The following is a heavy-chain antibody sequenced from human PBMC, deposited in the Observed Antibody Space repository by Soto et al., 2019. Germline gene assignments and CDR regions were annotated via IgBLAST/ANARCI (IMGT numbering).Heavy chain of an antibody. CDR1: GGSISSYY. J-gene: IGHJ6*02. CDR3: AKVGRFEPPQENYYDCSGYDPSLDGMDV. CDR2: IYTSGIT. V-gene: IGHV4-4*07. D-gene: IGHD3-22*01. Sequence: SETLSLTCTVSGGSISSYYWSWIRQPAGKGLEWIGRIYTSGITNYNPSLKSRVTMSVDTSKNRFSLKLRSVTAADTAVYYCAKVGRFEPPQENYYDCSGYDPSLDGMDVWGQGTTVTVSS.